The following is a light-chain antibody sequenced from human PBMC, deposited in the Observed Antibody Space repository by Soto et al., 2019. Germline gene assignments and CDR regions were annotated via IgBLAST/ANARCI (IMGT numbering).Light chain of an antibody. CDR3: CSYAGSSTYVV. CDR1: SSDVGSYNL. CDR2: EDR. V-gene: IGLV2-23*01. Sequence: QSVLTQPASVSGSPGQSITISCTGTSSDVGSYNLVSWYQQHPGKAPKLIIYEDRKRPSGVSNRFSGSKSGNTASLTISGRHAEDEADYYCCSYAGSSTYVVFGGGTKVTVL. J-gene: IGLJ2*01.